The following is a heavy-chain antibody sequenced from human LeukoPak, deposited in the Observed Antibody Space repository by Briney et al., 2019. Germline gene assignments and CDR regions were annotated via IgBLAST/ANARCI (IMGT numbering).Heavy chain of an antibody. Sequence: GGSLRLSCAASGFTVSSNYMTWVRQAPGKGLEWVSVIYSDSSTYYADSVKGRFTISRDNSKNTLYLQMSYLRAEDTAVYYCARAPGITLHYGGLDVWGQGTTVTVSS. V-gene: IGHV3-66*01. CDR2: IYSDSST. CDR3: ARAPGITLHYGGLDV. D-gene: IGHD4-17*01. J-gene: IGHJ6*02. CDR1: GFTVSSNY.